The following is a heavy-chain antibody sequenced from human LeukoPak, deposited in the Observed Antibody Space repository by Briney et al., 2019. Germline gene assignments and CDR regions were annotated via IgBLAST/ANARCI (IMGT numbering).Heavy chain of an antibody. J-gene: IGHJ4*02. CDR3: ARDLRRITGTDY. V-gene: IGHV1-18*01. CDR2: ISVYNGDT. D-gene: IGHD1-20*01. Sequence: ASVKVSCKASGYSFTSYGMSWVRQAPGQGLEWMGWISVYNGDTNYAQKLQGRVTMTTDTSTSTAYMELRSLRSDDTAVYYCARDLRRITGTDYWGQGTLVTVSS. CDR1: GYSFTSYG.